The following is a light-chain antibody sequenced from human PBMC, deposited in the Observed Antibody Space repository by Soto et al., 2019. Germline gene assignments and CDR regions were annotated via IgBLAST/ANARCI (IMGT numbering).Light chain of an antibody. CDR3: QQSYSTLFT. CDR2: AAS. J-gene: IGKJ3*01. Sequence: DIQMTQSPSSLSASVGDRVTITCRASQTIIRYLNWYQQKPGRAPNLLIYAASSLQRGVPSRFSGSVSGTEFTHNISSRQPEDFATYYSQQSYSTLFTCGTGTKVEIK. V-gene: IGKV1-39*01. CDR1: QTIIRY.